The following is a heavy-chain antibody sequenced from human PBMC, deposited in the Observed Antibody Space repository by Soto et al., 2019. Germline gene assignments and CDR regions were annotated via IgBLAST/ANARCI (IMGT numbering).Heavy chain of an antibody. CDR3: ARVHRNYYDSSGYHISYYFDY. V-gene: IGHV1-69*13. D-gene: IGHD3-22*01. Sequence: SVKVSFKASGGTFSSYAISWVRQAPGQGLEGMGGIIPIFGTANYAQKFQGRVTITADESTSTAYMELSSLRAEDTAVYYCARVHRNYYDSSGYHISYYFDYWGQGTLVTVSS. CDR2: IIPIFGTA. J-gene: IGHJ4*02. CDR1: GGTFSSYA.